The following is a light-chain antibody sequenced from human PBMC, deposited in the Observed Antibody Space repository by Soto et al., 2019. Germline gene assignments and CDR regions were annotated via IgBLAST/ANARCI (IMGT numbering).Light chain of an antibody. Sequence: IARTQSPVPLSVSPGRRVALSCRASQSISDTLAWYQQKPGQAPRLLIHGASTRAPGFPARFSGSGSGTDFTLTISSLQSEDFAVYYCQQYNTWPWTFGQGTKVDIK. V-gene: IGKV3-15*01. CDR3: QQYNTWPWT. CDR1: QSISDT. CDR2: GAS. J-gene: IGKJ1*01.